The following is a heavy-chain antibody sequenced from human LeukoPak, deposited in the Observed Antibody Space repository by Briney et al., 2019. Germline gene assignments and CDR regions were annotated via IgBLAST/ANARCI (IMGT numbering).Heavy chain of an antibody. CDR1: GASISSGDYH. D-gene: IGHD6-19*01. Sequence: SQTLSLTCTVSGASISSGDYHWSWIRQPPGKGLEWIGYIYHSGSTYYNPSLKSRVTISEDRSKNQFSLKLSSVTAADTAVYYCARDRGSGWSIFDYWGQGTLVTVSS. V-gene: IGHV4-30-2*01. J-gene: IGHJ4*02. CDR3: ARDRGSGWSIFDY. CDR2: IYHSGST.